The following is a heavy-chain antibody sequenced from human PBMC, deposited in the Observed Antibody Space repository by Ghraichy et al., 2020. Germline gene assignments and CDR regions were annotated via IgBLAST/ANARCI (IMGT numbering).Heavy chain of an antibody. J-gene: IGHJ5*02. V-gene: IGHV4-34*01. D-gene: IGHD3-10*01. CDR1: RGSFSDYS. CDR2: INRFGGT. Sequence: SQTLSLTCAVYRGSFSDYSWSWIRQPPGKGLEWIGEINRFGGTNYNPSLKSRVIVSADTSKDHFSVNLFSVTAADTAVYYCATSKWFGESPESWGQGTLVTVSA. CDR3: ATSKWFGESPES.